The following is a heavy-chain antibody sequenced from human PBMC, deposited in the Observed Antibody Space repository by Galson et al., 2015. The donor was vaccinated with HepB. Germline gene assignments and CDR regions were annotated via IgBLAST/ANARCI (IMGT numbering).Heavy chain of an antibody. Sequence: SVKVSCKASGYTFTTYAMHWVRQAPGQSLEWMGWINAANGNTKYSQKFQGRVTITRDTSASTAYMELTSLRSEDTAMYYCARDRPYRYGVDYYYYDMDVWGQGTTVTVSS. CDR3: ARDRPYRYGVDYYYYDMDV. CDR1: GYTFTTYA. D-gene: IGHD5-18*01. J-gene: IGHJ6*02. CDR2: INAANGNT. V-gene: IGHV1-3*01.